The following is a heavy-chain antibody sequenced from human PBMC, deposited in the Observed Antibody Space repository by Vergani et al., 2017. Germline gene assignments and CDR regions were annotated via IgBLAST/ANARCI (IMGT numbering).Heavy chain of an antibody. V-gene: IGHV4-61*02. CDR2: IYTSGST. CDR3: AREYGDFDY. J-gene: IGHJ4*02. CDR1: GGSISSGSYY. D-gene: IGHD4-17*01. Sequence: QVQLQESGPGLVKPSQTLSLTCTVSGGSISSGSYYWSWIRQPAGKGLEWIGRIYTSGSTNYNPSLKSRVTISVDTSKNQFSLKLSSVTAADTAVYYCAREYGDFDYWGQGTLVTVSS.